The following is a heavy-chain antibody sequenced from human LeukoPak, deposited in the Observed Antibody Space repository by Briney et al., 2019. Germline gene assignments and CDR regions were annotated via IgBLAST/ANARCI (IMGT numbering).Heavy chain of an antibody. V-gene: IGHV1-2*02. CDR1: GYTFTGYY. CDR2: INPNSGGT. Sequence: ASVKVSCKASGYTFTGYYMHWVRQAPGQGLEWMGWINPNSGGTNYAQKFQGRVTMTRDTSISTAYMELSRLRSDDTAVYYCARGDIVLMVYAHRFDPWGQGTLVTVSS. D-gene: IGHD2-8*01. J-gene: IGHJ5*02. CDR3: ARGDIVLMVYAHRFDP.